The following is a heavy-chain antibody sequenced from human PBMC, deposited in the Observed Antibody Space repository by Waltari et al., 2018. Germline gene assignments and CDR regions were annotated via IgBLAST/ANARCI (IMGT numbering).Heavy chain of an antibody. CDR3: ARSPYSSSFWAFDI. V-gene: IGHV3-21*01. CDR1: GFTFSSYS. Sequence: EVQLVESGGGLVKPGGSLRLSCAASGFTFSSYSMNWLRQAPGKGLGWVSSISSSSSYIYYADSVKGRFTISRDNAKNSLYLQMNSLRAEDTAVYYCARSPYSSSFWAFDIWGQGTMVTVSS. J-gene: IGHJ3*02. CDR2: ISSSSSYI. D-gene: IGHD6-13*01.